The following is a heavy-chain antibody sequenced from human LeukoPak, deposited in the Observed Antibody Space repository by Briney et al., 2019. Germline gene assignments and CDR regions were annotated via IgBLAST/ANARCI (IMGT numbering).Heavy chain of an antibody. Sequence: GGSLXLSXAASGFTFDDYAMHWVRQAPGKGLEWVSLISWDGGSTYYADSVKGRFTISRDNGKNSLYLQMNSLRAEDTALYYCAKPRPPCIAAARIDYWGQGTLVTVSS. V-gene: IGHV3-43D*03. J-gene: IGHJ4*02. CDR2: ISWDGGST. D-gene: IGHD6-13*01. CDR1: GFTFDDYA. CDR3: AKPRPPCIAAARIDY.